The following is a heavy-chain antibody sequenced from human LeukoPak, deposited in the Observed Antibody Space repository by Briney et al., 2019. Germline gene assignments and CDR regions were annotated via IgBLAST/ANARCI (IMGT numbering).Heavy chain of an antibody. CDR2: ISYDGSNK. CDR1: GFTFSSYA. CDR3: AREVTIFGKPSDAFDI. D-gene: IGHD3-3*01. Sequence: GRSLRLSCAASGFTFSSYAMHWVRQAPCKGLEWVAVISYDGSNKYYADSVKGRFTISRDNSKNTLYLQMNSLRAEDTAVYYCAREVTIFGKPSDAFDIWGQGTMVTVSS. V-gene: IGHV3-30-3*01. J-gene: IGHJ3*02.